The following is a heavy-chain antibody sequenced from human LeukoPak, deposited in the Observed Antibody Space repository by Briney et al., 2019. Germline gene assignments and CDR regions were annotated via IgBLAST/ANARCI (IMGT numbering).Heavy chain of an antibody. D-gene: IGHD4-23*01. CDR2: INWNGGST. CDR1: GFTFDDYG. J-gene: IGHJ4*02. CDR3: AREVYGGNSDGTFDY. Sequence: RAGGSLRLSCAASGFTFDDYGMSWVRQAPGKGLEWVSGINWNGGSTGYADSVKGRFTISRDNAKNSLYLQMNSLRAEDTAVYYCAREVYGGNSDGTFDYWGQGSLVTVSS. V-gene: IGHV3-20*04.